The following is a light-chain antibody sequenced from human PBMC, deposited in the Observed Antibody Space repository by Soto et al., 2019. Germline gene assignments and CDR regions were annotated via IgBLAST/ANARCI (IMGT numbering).Light chain of an antibody. CDR2: GAS. J-gene: IGKJ1*01. CDR3: QHYDDSPWT. V-gene: IGKV3-20*01. CDR1: QSVSSSY. Sequence: EIVLMQSPGTLSLSPGEGATLSCRASQSVSSSYLAWYQQKPGQAPRLLIYGASSRATGIPDRFSGSGSGTDFTLTISRLEPEDFAVYYCQHYDDSPWTFGQGTKVDNK.